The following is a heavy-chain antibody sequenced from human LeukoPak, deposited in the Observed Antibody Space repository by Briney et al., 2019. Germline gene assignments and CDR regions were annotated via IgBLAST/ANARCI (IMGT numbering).Heavy chain of an antibody. V-gene: IGHV2-5*01. CDR1: GFSLSTSGVG. CDR2: IYWNDDK. Sequence: ESGPTLVKPTQTLTLTCTFSGFSLSTSGVGVGWIRQPPGKALEWLALIYWNDDKRYSPSLKSRLTITKDTSKNQVVLTVTNMDPVDTATYYCAHSPVVVITTTAYYFDYWGQGTLVTVSS. CDR3: AHSPVVVITTTAYYFDY. J-gene: IGHJ4*02. D-gene: IGHD3-22*01.